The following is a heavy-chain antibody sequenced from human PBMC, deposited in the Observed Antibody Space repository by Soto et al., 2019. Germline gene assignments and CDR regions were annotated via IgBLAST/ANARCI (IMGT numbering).Heavy chain of an antibody. CDR1: GYSFTSYW. CDR2: IYPGDSDT. J-gene: IGHJ6*03. CDR3: ARQGVWGSSGRYYMDV. D-gene: IGHD6-6*01. Sequence: GESLKISCKGSGYSFTSYWIGWVRQMPGKGLEWMGIIYPGDSDTRYSPSFQGQVTISADKSISTAYLQWSSLKASDTAMYYCARQGVWGSSGRYYMDVWGKGTTVTVSS. V-gene: IGHV5-51*01.